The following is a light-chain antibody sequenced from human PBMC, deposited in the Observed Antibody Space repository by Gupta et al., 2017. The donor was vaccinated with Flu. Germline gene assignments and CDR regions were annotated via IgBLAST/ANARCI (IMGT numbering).Light chain of an antibody. V-gene: IGLV1-51*02. J-gene: IGLJ3*02. CDR1: SSHIGDNH. CDR3: GAWYSSRTQGV. CDR2: ESR. Sequence: QSVFTQPPLVSAAPGQKVPISSSGSSSHIGDNHVSWYQQLPGTAPKLLIYESRVRPSGMPDRFSGSKSGTSATLDITGLQAGDEADDYCGAWYSSRTQGVFGGGTKMTV.